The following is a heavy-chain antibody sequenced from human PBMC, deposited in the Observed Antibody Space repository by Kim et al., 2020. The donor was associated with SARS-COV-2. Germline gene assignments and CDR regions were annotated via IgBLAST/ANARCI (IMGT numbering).Heavy chain of an antibody. D-gene: IGHD2-15*01. CDR2: IYPGDSDT. Sequence: GESLKISCKGSGYSFSSYWIAWVRQMPGKGLELMGIIYPGDSDTRYSPSFQGQVTISADKSINTAYLQWSSLKASDTAMYYCARRYCSGGTCSDAFDIWGHGTMVTVSS. CDR3: ARRYCSGGTCSDAFDI. J-gene: IGHJ3*02. V-gene: IGHV5-51*01. CDR1: GYSFSSYW.